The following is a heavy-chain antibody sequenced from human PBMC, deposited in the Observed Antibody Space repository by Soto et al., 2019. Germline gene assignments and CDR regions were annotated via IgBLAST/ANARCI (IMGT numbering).Heavy chain of an antibody. CDR1: GFTFRSYS. Sequence: GGSLRLSCAASGFTFRSYSMNWVRQAPGKGPEWVSYISSSNRTINYADSVKGRFIISRDNAKNSLYLQMHSLRDEDTAVYYCAREGWPLLQTGMDVWGQGTTVTVSS. CDR3: AREGWPLLQTGMDV. J-gene: IGHJ6*02. D-gene: IGHD2-15*01. V-gene: IGHV3-48*02. CDR2: ISSSNRTI.